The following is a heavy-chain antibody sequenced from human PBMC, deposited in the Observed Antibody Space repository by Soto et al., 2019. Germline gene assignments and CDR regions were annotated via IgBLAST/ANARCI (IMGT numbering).Heavy chain of an antibody. CDR1: GFTFSSYG. J-gene: IGHJ4*02. D-gene: IGHD3-22*01. CDR3: ARDAHYDSSGPRDY. CDR2: IWYDGSNK. Sequence: QVQPVESGGGVVQPGRSLRLSCAASGFTFSSYGMHWVRQAPGKGLEWVAVIWYDGSNKYYADSVKGRFTISRDNSKNTLYLQMNSLRAEDTAVYYCARDAHYDSSGPRDYWGQGTLVTVSS. V-gene: IGHV3-33*01.